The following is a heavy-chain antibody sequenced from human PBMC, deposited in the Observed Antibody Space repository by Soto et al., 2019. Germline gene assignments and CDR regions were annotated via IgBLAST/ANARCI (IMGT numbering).Heavy chain of an antibody. Sequence: GGSLRLSCAASGFTFSSYCMHWVRQAPGKGLEWVAVIWYDGSNKYYADSVKGRFTISRDNSKNKLYLQMNSLRAEDTAVYYCAREMRYFDWLLVGDYYYYYGMDVWGQGTTVTVSS. CDR2: IWYDGSNK. V-gene: IGHV3-33*01. CDR1: GFTFSSYC. CDR3: AREMRYFDWLLVGDYYYYYGMDV. J-gene: IGHJ6*02. D-gene: IGHD3-9*01.